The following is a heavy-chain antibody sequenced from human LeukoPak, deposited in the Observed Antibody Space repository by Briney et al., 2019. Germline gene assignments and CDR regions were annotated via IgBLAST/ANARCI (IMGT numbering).Heavy chain of an antibody. CDR2: IMWRSGST. CDR1: GFTSDDHA. CDR3: TKDLTPGGADV. D-gene: IGHD3-10*01. V-gene: IGHV3-9*02. J-gene: IGHJ6*02. Sequence: GGSLRLSCAVSGFTSDDHAMHWVRQASGKGLEWVAGIMWRSGSTGYGNSVKGRFTISRDNAKKSLYLQMNGLRVEDTAFYYCTKDLTPGGADVWGQGTTVTVSS.